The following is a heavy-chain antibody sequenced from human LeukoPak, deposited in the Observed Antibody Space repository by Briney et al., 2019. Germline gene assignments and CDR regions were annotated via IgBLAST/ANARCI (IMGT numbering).Heavy chain of an antibody. CDR3: ATDFITFGGVIVRGDYFDY. V-gene: IGHV1-2*02. J-gene: IGHJ4*02. D-gene: IGHD3-16*02. CDR1: GYTFTGYY. Sequence: GASVKVSCKASGYTFTGYYMHWVRQAPGQGLEWMGWINPNSGGTNYAQKFQGRVTMTEDTSTDTAYMELSSLRSEDTAVYYCATDFITFGGVIVRGDYFDYWGQGTLVTVSS. CDR2: INPNSGGT.